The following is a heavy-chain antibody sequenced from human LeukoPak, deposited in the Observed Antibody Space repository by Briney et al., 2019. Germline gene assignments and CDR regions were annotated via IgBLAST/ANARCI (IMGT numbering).Heavy chain of an antibody. D-gene: IGHD4-17*01. CDR3: ASSSGDYLDWFDP. J-gene: IGHJ5*02. Sequence: SVKVSCKASGGTFSSYAISWVRQAPGQGLEWMGGIIPIFGTANYAQKFQGRVTITADESTSTAYMELSSLRSEDTAVYYCASSSGDYLDWFDPWGQGTLVTVSS. V-gene: IGHV1-69*13. CDR1: GGTFSSYA. CDR2: IIPIFGTA.